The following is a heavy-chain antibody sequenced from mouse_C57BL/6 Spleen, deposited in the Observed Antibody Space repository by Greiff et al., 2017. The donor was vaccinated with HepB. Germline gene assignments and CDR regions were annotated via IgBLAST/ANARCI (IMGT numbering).Heavy chain of an antibody. V-gene: IGHV1-50*01. J-gene: IGHJ3*01. D-gene: IGHD1-1*01. CDR1: GYTFTSYW. CDR2: IDPSDSYT. Sequence: VQLQQPGAELVKPGASVKLSCKASGYTFTSYWMQWVNQRPGQGLEWIGEIDPSDSYTNYNQKFKGKATLTVDTSSSTAYMQLSSLTSEDSAVYYCARRHYGSSYSAYWGQGTLVTVSA. CDR3: ARRHYGSSYSAY.